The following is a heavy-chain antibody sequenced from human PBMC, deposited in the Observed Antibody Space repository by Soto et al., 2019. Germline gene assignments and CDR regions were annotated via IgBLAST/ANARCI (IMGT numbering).Heavy chain of an antibody. Sequence: QVQLQQWGAGLLKPSETLSLNCAVNGGSLSGYYWSWIRQPPGKGLEWMGEIKDGGRTNYSPSIKSPATIPSDTSNNQFALRLYSVTAADTGVYYCARGQEGVVATNWDQGTLVTVSS. CDR1: GGSLSGYY. V-gene: IGHV4-34*01. J-gene: IGHJ4*02. CDR2: IKDGGRT. D-gene: IGHD5-12*01. CDR3: ARGQEGVVATN.